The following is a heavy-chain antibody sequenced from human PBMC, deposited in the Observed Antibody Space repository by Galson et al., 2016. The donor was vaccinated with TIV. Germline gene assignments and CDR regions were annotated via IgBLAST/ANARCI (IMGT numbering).Heavy chain of an antibody. J-gene: IGHJ4*02. Sequence: QSGAEVKKSGESLKISCKTSGNTFINSWIAWVRQMPGKGLECMGVIYFDDSETIYSSSFEGHVTISVDKSINTAYLHWNRLKASDSAMYHCARLGCGADCYSGVGKWGQGTLVTVAS. CDR1: GNTFINSW. V-gene: IGHV5-51*01. D-gene: IGHD2-21*01. CDR2: IYFDDSET. CDR3: ARLGCGADCYSGVGK.